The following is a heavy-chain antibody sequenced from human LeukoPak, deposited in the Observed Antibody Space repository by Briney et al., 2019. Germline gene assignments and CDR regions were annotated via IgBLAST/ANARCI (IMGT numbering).Heavy chain of an antibody. V-gene: IGHV4-59*01. Sequence: SETLSLTCTVSGGSISSYYWSWLRQPPGKGLEWIGYIYYSGSTNYNPSLKSRVTISVDTSKNQFSLKLSSVTAADTAVYYCARGPGSGSYYNRGNYYYYGMDVWGQGTTVTVSS. J-gene: IGHJ6*02. CDR2: IYYSGST. D-gene: IGHD3-10*01. CDR3: ARGPGSGSYYNRGNYYYYGMDV. CDR1: GGSISSYY.